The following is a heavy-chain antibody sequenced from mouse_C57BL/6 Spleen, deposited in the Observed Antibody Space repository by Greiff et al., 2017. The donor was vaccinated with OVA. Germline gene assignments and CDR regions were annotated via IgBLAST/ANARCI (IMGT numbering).Heavy chain of an antibody. CDR3: ARADLLRSHYAMHY. D-gene: IGHD1-1*01. CDR2: IDPNSGGT. Sequence: QVQLQQPGAELVKPGASVKLSCKASGYTFTSYWMHWVKQRPGRGLEWIGRIDPNSGGTKYNEKFKSKATLTVDKPSSTAYMQLSSLTSEDSAVYDCARADLLRSHYAMHYWGQGTSVTVSS. J-gene: IGHJ4*01. V-gene: IGHV1-72*01. CDR1: GYTFTSYW.